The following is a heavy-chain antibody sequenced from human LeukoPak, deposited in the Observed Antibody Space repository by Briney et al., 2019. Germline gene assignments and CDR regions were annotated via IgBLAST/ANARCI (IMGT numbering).Heavy chain of an antibody. J-gene: IGHJ4*02. Sequence: SETLSLTCTVSGGSISSGGSYWGWLRQHPGTGLEWIGYIYYSGSTYYNPSLKSRVTISVDTSKNQFSLKLSSVTAADTAVYYCARVGGYGDHYDYWGQGTLVTVSS. CDR3: ARVGGYGDHYDY. CDR1: GGSISSGGSY. V-gene: IGHV4-31*03. D-gene: IGHD4-17*01. CDR2: IYYSGST.